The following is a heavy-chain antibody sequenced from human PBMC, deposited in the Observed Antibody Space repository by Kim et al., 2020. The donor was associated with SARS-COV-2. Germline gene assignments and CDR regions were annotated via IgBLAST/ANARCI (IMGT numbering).Heavy chain of an antibody. J-gene: IGHJ6*02. CDR2: ISWNSGSI. CDR3: AKEDGSGSLPDYYGMDV. Sequence: GGSLRLSCAASGFTFGDYAMHWVRQAPGKGLEWVSGISWNSGSIGYADSVKGRFTISRDNAKNSLYLQMNSLRAEDTALYYCAKEDGSGSLPDYYGMDVWGQGTTVTVSS. CDR1: GFTFGDYA. V-gene: IGHV3-9*01. D-gene: IGHD3-22*01.